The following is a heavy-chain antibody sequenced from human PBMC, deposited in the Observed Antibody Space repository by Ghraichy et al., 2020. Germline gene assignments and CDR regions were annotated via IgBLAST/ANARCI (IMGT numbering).Heavy chain of an antibody. Sequence: SETLSLTCAVSGGSISSSNWWSWVRQPPGKGLEWIGEIYHSGSTNYNPSLKSRVTISVDKSKNQFSLKLSSVTAADTAVYYCARVFHGYYGSGILGAFDPWGQGTLVTVSS. J-gene: IGHJ5*02. CDR2: IYHSGST. CDR1: GGSISSSNW. CDR3: ARVFHGYYGSGILGAFDP. D-gene: IGHD3-10*01. V-gene: IGHV4-4*02.